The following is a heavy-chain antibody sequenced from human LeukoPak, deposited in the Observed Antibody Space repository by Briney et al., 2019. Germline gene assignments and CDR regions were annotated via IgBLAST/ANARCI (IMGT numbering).Heavy chain of an antibody. D-gene: IGHD3-10*01. J-gene: IGHJ6*02. CDR3: ARVLTMVRGVSRCYYYGMDV. CDR1: GGTFSSYA. Sequence: ASVKVSCKASGGTFSSYAISWARQAPGQGLEWMGWISAYNGNTNYAQKLQGRVTMTTDTSTSTAYMELRSLRSDDTAVYYCARVLTMVRGVSRCYYYGMDVWGQGTTVTVSS. V-gene: IGHV1-18*01. CDR2: ISAYNGNT.